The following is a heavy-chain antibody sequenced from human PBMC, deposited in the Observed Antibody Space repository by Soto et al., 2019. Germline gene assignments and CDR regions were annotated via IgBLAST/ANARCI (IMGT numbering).Heavy chain of an antibody. CDR3: AHSPTFSYGSGSYSDY. V-gene: IGHV2-5*01. CDR2: IYWNDDK. J-gene: IGHJ4*02. D-gene: IGHD3-10*01. Sequence: QITLKESGPTLVKPAQTLTLTCTFSGFSLSTTGVGVGWIRQPPEKALEWLALIYWNDDKRYSPFLKGRLTITKDTSKNQVVLTMTNMDPVDTATYYRAHSPTFSYGSGSYSDYWGQGTLVTVSS. CDR1: GFSLSTTGVG.